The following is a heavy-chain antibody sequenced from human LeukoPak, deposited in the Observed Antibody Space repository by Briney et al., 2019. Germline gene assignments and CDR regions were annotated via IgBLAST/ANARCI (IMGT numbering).Heavy chain of an antibody. J-gene: IGHJ6*03. V-gene: IGHV1-8*02. Sequence: ASVKVSCKASGYTFTSYDINWVRQATGQGLEWMGWMNPNSGNTGYAQKLQGRVTMTTDTSTNTAYMELRSLTSDDTAVYYCARVPSITMVRGSYMDVWGKGTTVTVSS. CDR3: ARVPSITMVRGSYMDV. CDR1: GYTFTSYD. CDR2: MNPNSGNT. D-gene: IGHD3-10*01.